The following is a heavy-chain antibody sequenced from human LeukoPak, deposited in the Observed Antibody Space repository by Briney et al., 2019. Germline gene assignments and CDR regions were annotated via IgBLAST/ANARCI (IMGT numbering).Heavy chain of an antibody. CDR2: IRNDGSDP. CDR3: ARRAGAYSHPYDY. V-gene: IGHV3-30*02. Sequence: GGSLRLSCAASGFTFSGSGMNWVRQAPGKGLEWVAFIRNDGSDPHYADSAKGRFIISRDNSKNTLYLQMNSLRAEDTAVYYCARRAGAYSHPYDYWGQGTLVTVFS. J-gene: IGHJ4*02. CDR1: GFTFSGSG. D-gene: IGHD4/OR15-4a*01.